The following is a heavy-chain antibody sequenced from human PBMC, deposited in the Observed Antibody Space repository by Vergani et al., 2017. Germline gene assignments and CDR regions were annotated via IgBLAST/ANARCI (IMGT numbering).Heavy chain of an antibody. J-gene: IGHJ6*03. Sequence: QVQLQQWGAGLLKPSETLSLTCAVYGGSFSGYYWSWIRQPPGKGLEWIGEINHSGSTNYNPSLKSRVTISVDTSKNQFSLKLSSVTAADTAVYYCARGRTNIHPIYYYYMDVWGKGTTVTVSS. V-gene: IGHV4-34*01. CDR2: INHSGST. CDR3: ARGRTNIHPIYYYYMDV. D-gene: IGHD2/OR15-2a*01. CDR1: GGSFSGYY.